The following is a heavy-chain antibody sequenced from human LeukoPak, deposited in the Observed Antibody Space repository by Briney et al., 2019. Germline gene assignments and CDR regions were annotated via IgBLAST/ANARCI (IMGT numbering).Heavy chain of an antibody. CDR2: ISAYNGNR. CDR1: GYPFTSYA. CDR3: ARGAHYVVVTAPFDY. Sequence: ASVKVSCKASGYPFTSYAINWVRQAPGQGLEWMGWISAYNGNRNYAQKVQGRVTITTDTSTGTAYMELRSLRSDDTAVYYCARGAHYVVVTAPFDYWGQGTLVTVSS. V-gene: IGHV1-18*01. D-gene: IGHD2-21*02. J-gene: IGHJ4*02.